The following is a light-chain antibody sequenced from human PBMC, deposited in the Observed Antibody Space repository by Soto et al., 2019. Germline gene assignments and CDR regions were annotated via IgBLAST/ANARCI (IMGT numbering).Light chain of an antibody. V-gene: IGKV3D-11*01. CDR3: QQRSNWHR. J-gene: IGKJ5*01. CDR1: QGVSSY. CDR2: DAS. Sequence: EIVLTQSPATLSLSPGERATLSCRASQGVSSYLAWYQQKPGQAPRLLIYDASNRATGIPARFSGSGPGTDFTLTISSLEPEDFAVYYCQQRSNWHRFGQGTRLEMK.